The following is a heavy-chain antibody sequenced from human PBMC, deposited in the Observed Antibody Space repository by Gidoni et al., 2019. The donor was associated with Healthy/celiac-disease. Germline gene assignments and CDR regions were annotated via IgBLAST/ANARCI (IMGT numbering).Heavy chain of an antibody. J-gene: IGHJ3*02. CDR1: GGSISSSSYY. CDR3: ARDEFGHNWNYLSHDAFDI. Sequence: QLQLQESGPGLVKPSETLSLTCTVSGGSISSSSYYWGWIRQPPGKGLEWIGSIYYSGSTYYNPSLKSRVTISVDTSKNQFSLKLSSVTAADTAVYYCARDEFGHNWNYLSHDAFDIWGQGTMVTVSS. V-gene: IGHV4-39*07. D-gene: IGHD1-7*01. CDR2: IYYSGST.